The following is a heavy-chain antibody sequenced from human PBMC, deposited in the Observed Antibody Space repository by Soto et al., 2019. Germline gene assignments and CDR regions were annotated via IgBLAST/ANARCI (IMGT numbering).Heavy chain of an antibody. D-gene: IGHD1-26*01. Sequence: QAQLVQSGSEVKKPGASVRVSCKASGYTFRNYGTTWVREAPGQGLEWMGWVSAYNRNNNYAQKFEDRVTMTTDTATSTAYMELRGLRSDDTAIYYCARDRQWEPLLYWGQGTLVTVSS. CDR2: VSAYNRNN. CDR1: GYTFRNYG. J-gene: IGHJ4*02. CDR3: ARDRQWEPLLY. V-gene: IGHV1-18*01.